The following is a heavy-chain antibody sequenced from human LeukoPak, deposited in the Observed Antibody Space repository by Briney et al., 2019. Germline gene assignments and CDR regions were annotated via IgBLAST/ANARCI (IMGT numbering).Heavy chain of an antibody. J-gene: IGHJ5*02. CDR3: ASVVPAAKGWFDP. CDR1: GYTFTIYD. V-gene: IGHV1-8*03. D-gene: IGHD2-2*01. CDR2: MNPNSGNT. Sequence: GASVKVSCKASGYTFTIYDINRVRQATGQGLEWMGWMNPNSGNTGYAQKFQGRVTITADKSTSTAYMELSSLRSEDTAVYYCASVVPAAKGWFDPWGQGTLVTVSS.